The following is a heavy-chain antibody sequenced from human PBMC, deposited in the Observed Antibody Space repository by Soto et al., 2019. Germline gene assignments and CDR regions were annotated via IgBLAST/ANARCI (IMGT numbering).Heavy chain of an antibody. V-gene: IGHV3-30*18. CDR3: AKDRGEGATAFDY. CDR2: ISNDGSNK. D-gene: IGHD1-26*01. Sequence: PGGSLRLSCAASGFTFSSYGMHWVRQAPGKGLEWVAVISNDGSNKYYADSVKGRFTISRDNSKNTLYLQMNSLRAEDTAVYYCAKDRGEGATAFDYWGQGTLVTVSS. J-gene: IGHJ4*02. CDR1: GFTFSSYG.